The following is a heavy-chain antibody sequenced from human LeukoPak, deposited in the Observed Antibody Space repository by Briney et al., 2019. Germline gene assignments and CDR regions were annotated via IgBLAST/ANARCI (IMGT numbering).Heavy chain of an antibody. V-gene: IGHV1-69*04. CDR3: ASLVDTAISYYYGMDV. Sequence: SVKVSCKASGGTFSSYAISWVRQAPGQGLEWMGRITPILGIANYAQKFQGRVTITADKSTSTAYMELSSLRSEDTAVYYCASLVDTAISYYYGMDVWGQGTTVTVSS. J-gene: IGHJ6*02. CDR2: ITPILGIA. CDR1: GGTFSSYA. D-gene: IGHD5-18*01.